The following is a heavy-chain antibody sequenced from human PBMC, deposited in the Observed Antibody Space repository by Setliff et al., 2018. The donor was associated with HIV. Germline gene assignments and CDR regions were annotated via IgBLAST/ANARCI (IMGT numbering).Heavy chain of an antibody. CDR2: INHSGST. V-gene: IGHV4-34*01. CDR3: AREGTYSGTYWVRRVASFDI. D-gene: IGHD1-26*01. Sequence: ETLSLTCAVYGGSLSGYHWSWIRQSPEKGLEWIGEINHSGSTNYNPSLKSRVTMSVDTSKNQFSLKLSSVTAADTAVYYCAREGTYSGTYWVRRVASFDIWGQGTMVTVSS. J-gene: IGHJ3*02. CDR1: GGSLSGYH.